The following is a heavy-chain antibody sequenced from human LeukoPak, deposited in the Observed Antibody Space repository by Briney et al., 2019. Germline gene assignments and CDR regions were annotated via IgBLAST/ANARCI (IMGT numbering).Heavy chain of an antibody. Sequence: GGSLRLSCVASGFTVNVYMSWVRQAPGKGLEWVAVLYSTGSTFYADSVKGRFTISRDDSQNTLYLQMDSLTPDDTAVYYCARHLRVHAFDYWGQGTPVTVAS. CDR1: GFTVNVY. J-gene: IGHJ4*02. CDR2: LYSTGST. CDR3: ARHLRVHAFDY. D-gene: IGHD2-8*01. V-gene: IGHV3-66*02.